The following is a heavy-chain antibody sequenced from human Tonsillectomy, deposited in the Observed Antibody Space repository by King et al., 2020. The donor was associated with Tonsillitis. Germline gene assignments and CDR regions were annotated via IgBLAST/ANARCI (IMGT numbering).Heavy chain of an antibody. CDR3: AKLAGYDISGYSQTDRYYYYYGMDV. D-gene: IGHD3-22*01. J-gene: IGHJ6*02. CDR1: GFTFSSHG. CDR2: ISYDGSNK. V-gene: IGHV3-30*18. Sequence: VQLVESGGGVVQPGRSLRLSCAASGFTFSSHGMHWVRQAPGKGLEWVAVISYDGSNKYYADSVKGRFTISRENSKNTLHLQMNSLRAEDTAVYYCAKLAGYDISGYSQTDRYYYYYGMDVWGQGTTVTVSS.